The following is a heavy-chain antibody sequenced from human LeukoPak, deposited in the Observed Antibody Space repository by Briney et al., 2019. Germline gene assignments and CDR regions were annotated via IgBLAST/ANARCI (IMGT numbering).Heavy chain of an antibody. CDR2: IWDDGIKK. V-gene: IGHV3-33*01. CDR3: ARQLEVPDAMVTRSLVAWFDP. Sequence: PGRSLRLSCAASGFTFNTYGMHWVRQAPGKGLEWVAVIWDDGIKKYYADSVKGRFTISRDNSKNMLYLQMNSLRAEDTAVYYCARQLEVPDAMVTRSLVAWFDPWGHGNLVTVSS. J-gene: IGHJ5*02. D-gene: IGHD2-2*01. CDR1: GFTFNTYG.